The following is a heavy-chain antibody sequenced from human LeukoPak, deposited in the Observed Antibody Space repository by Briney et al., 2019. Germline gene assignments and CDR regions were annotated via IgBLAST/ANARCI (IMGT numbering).Heavy chain of an antibody. V-gene: IGHV1-2*06. D-gene: IGHD1-20*01. CDR3: AREITGTSDY. J-gene: IGHJ4*02. CDR2: INLNSGGT. Sequence: GASVKVSCXASGYTFTGYYMHWVRQAPGQGLEWMGRINLNSGGTNYAQKFQGRVTMTRDTSISAAYMELSRLRSDDTAVYYCAREITGTSDYWGQGTPVTVSS. CDR1: GYTFTGYY.